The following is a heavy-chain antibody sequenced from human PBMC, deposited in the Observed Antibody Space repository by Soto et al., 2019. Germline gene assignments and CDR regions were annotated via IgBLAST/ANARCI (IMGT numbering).Heavy chain of an antibody. J-gene: IGHJ4*02. Sequence: VQLVESGGGVVQPGRSLRLSCAASGFTFSDYAMHWVRQAPGKGLEWVAVVSHDGRNIHYADSVKGRFTISRDSSKNTVSLEMPSLRAEDTAVYYCAKGGRQWLVTSDFNYWGQGALVTVSS. D-gene: IGHD6-19*01. CDR3: AKGGRQWLVTSDFNY. V-gene: IGHV3-30*18. CDR1: GFTFSDYA. CDR2: VSHDGRNI.